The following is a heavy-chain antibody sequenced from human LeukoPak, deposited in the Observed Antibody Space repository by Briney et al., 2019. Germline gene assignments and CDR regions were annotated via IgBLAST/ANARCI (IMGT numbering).Heavy chain of an antibody. CDR1: GGSIRSSGYF. V-gene: IGHV4-39*01. CDR2: VSYSGTT. D-gene: IGHD1-26*01. Sequence: ETADTLSLTCTVSGGSIRSSGYFWSWIRQPPGKGLEWIATVSYSGTTYYNPTLKSRVTMSADTSTNRFSLELSSVTAADTAVYYCARYSFPVGWHFDYWGQGTLVTVSS. J-gene: IGHJ4*02. CDR3: ARYSFPVGWHFDY.